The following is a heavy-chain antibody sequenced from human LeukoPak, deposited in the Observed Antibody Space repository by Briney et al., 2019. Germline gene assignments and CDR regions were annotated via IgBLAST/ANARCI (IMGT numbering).Heavy chain of an antibody. V-gene: IGHV4-34*01. CDR1: GGSFSGYY. D-gene: IGHD3-22*01. CDR2: INHSGST. Sequence: SETLSLTSAVYGGSFSGYYWSWIRQPPGKGLEWIGKINHSGSTNYNPSLKSRVTISVDTSKNQFSLKLSSVTAADTAVYYCARGNPLMYYYDSSGYYSYYFDYWGQGTLVTVSS. CDR3: ARGNPLMYYYDSSGYYSYYFDY. J-gene: IGHJ4*02.